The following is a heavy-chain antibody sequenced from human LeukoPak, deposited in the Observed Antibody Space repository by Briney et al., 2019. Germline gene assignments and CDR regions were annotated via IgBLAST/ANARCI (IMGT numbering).Heavy chain of an antibody. V-gene: IGHV4-59*08. J-gene: IGHJ4*02. D-gene: IGHD6-6*01. Sequence: SETLSLTCTVSGGSLSSYYWSWIRQPPGRGLEWIGYIYYSGSTNYNSSLKSRVTISVDTSKNQFSLRLSSVTAADTAVYYCANTHIAAPPFDYWGQGTLVTVSS. CDR3: ANTHIAAPPFDY. CDR1: GGSLSSYY. CDR2: IYYSGST.